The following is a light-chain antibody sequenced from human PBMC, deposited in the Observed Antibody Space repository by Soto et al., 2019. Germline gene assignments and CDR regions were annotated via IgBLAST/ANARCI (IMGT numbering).Light chain of an antibody. CDR2: NVY. V-gene: IGLV2-14*03. CDR1: SSDVGAYNF. J-gene: IGLJ1*01. Sequence: QSELTQPASVSGSPGQSITISCTGTSSDVGAYNFVSWHQQHPGKAPKLMIYNVYDRPSGISYRFSGSKSGNTASLTISGLQGEDEADYYCSAYTVSRTYVFGTGTKLTVL. CDR3: SAYTVSRTYV.